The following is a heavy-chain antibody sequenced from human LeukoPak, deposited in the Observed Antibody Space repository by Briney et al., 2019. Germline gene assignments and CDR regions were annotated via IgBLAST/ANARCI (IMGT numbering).Heavy chain of an antibody. CDR2: VTSDGRTE. Sequence: TGGSLRLSCAASGFIFRNYGFQWGRQAPGRGPEWVAGVTSDGRTEVYVDSVKGRFTLSRDNSKNTVYLQMNWLRSEDTGVYYCARDLGFGAPDDYWDQGTLVTVSS. J-gene: IGHJ4*02. CDR3: ARDLGFGAPDDY. V-gene: IGHV3-30*03. D-gene: IGHD3-10*01. CDR1: GFIFRNYG.